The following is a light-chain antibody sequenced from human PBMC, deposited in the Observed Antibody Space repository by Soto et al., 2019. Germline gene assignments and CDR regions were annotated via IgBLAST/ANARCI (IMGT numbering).Light chain of an antibody. Sequence: DIQMTQSPSTLSVSVGDRVTITCRASQSINSWLAWYQQKPGKAPNLLISKASTLEGGVPSRFSGSESGTEFTLTISSLQHDYFATYYCQQYNHYWTFGQGTKVEI. V-gene: IGKV1-5*03. CDR1: QSINSW. CDR3: QQYNHYWT. CDR2: KAS. J-gene: IGKJ1*01.